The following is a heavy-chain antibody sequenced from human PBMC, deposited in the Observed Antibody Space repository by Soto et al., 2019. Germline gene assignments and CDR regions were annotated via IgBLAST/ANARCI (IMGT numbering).Heavy chain of an antibody. D-gene: IGHD2-8*01. CDR3: ARDFWRNGVCLAV. CDR2: INSDGSST. J-gene: IGHJ6*02. CDR1: GFTFSNHW. Sequence: GGSLRLSCAASGFTFSNHWMHWVRQAPGKGLVWVSRINSDGSSTSYADSVKGRFTISRDNAKNTLYLQMNSLRAEDTAVFYCARDFWRNGVCLAVWGQGTTVTVSS. V-gene: IGHV3-74*01.